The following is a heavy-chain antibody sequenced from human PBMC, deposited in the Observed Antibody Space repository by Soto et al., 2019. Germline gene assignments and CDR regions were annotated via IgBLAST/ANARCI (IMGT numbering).Heavy chain of an antibody. D-gene: IGHD3-22*01. J-gene: IGHJ4*02. Sequence: GGSLRLSCAASGFTFSSYAMSWVRQAPGKGLEWVSSISGSGGSTYYPDSVKGRFTMSRDNSKNTLFLQMNSLRAEDTAVYFCAKDRPPYDTSGPSDYWGQGTLVTVPQ. V-gene: IGHV3-23*01. CDR2: ISGSGGST. CDR3: AKDRPPYDTSGPSDY. CDR1: GFTFSSYA.